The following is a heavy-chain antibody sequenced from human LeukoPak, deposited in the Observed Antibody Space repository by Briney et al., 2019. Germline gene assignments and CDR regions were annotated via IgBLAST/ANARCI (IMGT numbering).Heavy chain of an antibody. CDR1: GFTFSSYA. J-gene: IGHJ5*02. CDR3: ARVRSSSTSRDNRCDP. Sequence: GRSLRLSCAASGFTFSSYAMHWVRQAPGKGLEWVAVISYDGSNKYYADSVKGRFTISRDNSKNTLYLQMNSLRAEDTAVYYCARVRSSSTSRDNRCDPWGQGTLVTVSS. V-gene: IGHV3-30*04. CDR2: ISYDGSNK. D-gene: IGHD2-2*01.